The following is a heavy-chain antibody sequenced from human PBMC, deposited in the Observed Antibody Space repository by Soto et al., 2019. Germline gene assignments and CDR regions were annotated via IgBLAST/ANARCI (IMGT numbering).Heavy chain of an antibody. CDR2: ISGSGGST. CDR1: GFTFSIFA. CDR3: AKEVSLGSTVDLGY. D-gene: IGHD7-27*01. Sequence: LSCAASGFTFSIFAMSWVRQSPGKGLEWVSTISGSGGSTYYADAVKGRFTISRDNSMGTLYLQMKSLRVEDTATYYCAKEVSLGSTVDLGYWGQGALVTVSS. J-gene: IGHJ4*02. V-gene: IGHV3-23*01.